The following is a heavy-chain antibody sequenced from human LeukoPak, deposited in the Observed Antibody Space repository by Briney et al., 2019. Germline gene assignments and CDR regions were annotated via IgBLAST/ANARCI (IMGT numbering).Heavy chain of an antibody. V-gene: IGHV3-30*03. Sequence: PGGSLRLSCAASGFTFSSYGMHWVRQAPGKGLEWVAVISYDGSIIYYADSVKGRFTISRDNSKSTLQMNSLRTEDTAVYYCARGYCSGGSCYNWGAFNIWGQGTMVTVSS. CDR1: GFTFSSYG. J-gene: IGHJ3*02. CDR3: ARGYCSGGSCYNWGAFNI. CDR2: ISYDGSII. D-gene: IGHD2-15*01.